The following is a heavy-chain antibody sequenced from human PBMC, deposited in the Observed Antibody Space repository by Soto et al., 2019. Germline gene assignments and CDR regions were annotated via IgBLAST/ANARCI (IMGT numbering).Heavy chain of an antibody. CDR3: AHRLSECSGGTCYRYFDL. CDR1: GFSLTTSGVG. CDR2: IYWNDDK. J-gene: IGHJ2*01. V-gene: IGHV2-5*01. Sequence: ITLKESGPTLVKPTQTLTLTCTFSGFSLTTSGVGVGWIRQPPAKALEWLALIYWNDDKHYSPFLKSRLTITKDTSKNQVDVTMTNMDPVDTATYYCAHRLSECSGGTCYRYFDLWGRGTLVTVSS. D-gene: IGHD2-15*01.